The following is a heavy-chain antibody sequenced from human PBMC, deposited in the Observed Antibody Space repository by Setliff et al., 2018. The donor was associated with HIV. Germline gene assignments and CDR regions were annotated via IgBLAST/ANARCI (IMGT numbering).Heavy chain of an antibody. CDR3: ARDPHYYDSSGYYWDY. CDR1: GYTLTELS. D-gene: IGHD3-22*01. V-gene: IGHV1-24*01. CDR2: FDPEDGEA. J-gene: IGHJ4*02. Sequence: ASVKVSCKVSGYTLTELSIHWVRQTFGKGLEWMGGFDPEDGEAIYAQKFQGRVTITRDSSASTAYMELSSLRSEDTAVYYCARDPHYYDSSGYYWDYWGQGALVTVSS.